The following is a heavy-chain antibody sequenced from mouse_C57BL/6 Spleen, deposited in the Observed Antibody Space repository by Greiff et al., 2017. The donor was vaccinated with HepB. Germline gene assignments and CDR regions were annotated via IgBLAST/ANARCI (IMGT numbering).Heavy chain of an antibody. CDR2: IDPNSGGT. Sequence: QVQLQQPGAELVKPGASVKLSCKASGYTFTNYWMHWVKQRPGRGLEWIGRIDPNSGGTQYNEKFKSKATLTVDKPSSTAYMQLSSLTSEDSAVYYCASWYYYGISYFVYFGVWGTVTTVTVSS. V-gene: IGHV1-72*01. CDR1: GYTFTNYW. D-gene: IGHD1-1*01. CDR3: ASWYYYGISYFVYFGV. J-gene: IGHJ1*03.